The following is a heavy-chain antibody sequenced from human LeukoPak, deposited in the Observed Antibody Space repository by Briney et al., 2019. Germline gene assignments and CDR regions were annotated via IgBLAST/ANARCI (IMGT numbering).Heavy chain of an antibody. CDR1: GFTFSDYY. CDR3: AREMEGDYGSGTFFDL. D-gene: IGHD3-10*01. V-gene: IGHV3-11*01. Sequence: GGSLRLSCAASGFTFSDYYMSWIRQAPRKGLEWVSYISSSGSTIYYADSVKGRFTISRDNVKNSLYLQMNGLRAEDTAVYYCAREMEGDYGSGTFFDLWGQGNMVTVSS. J-gene: IGHJ4*02. CDR2: ISSSGSTI.